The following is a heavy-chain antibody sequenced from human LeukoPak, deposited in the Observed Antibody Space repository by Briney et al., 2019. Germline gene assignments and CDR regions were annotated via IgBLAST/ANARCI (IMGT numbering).Heavy chain of an antibody. CDR2: IIPIFGTA. Sequence: ASVNVSCTASGGTFSSYAISWVRQAPGQGLEWMGGIIPIFGTANYAQKFQGRVTITADESTSTAYMELSSLRSGDTAVYYCARDGRAGLYGMDVWGQGTTVTVSS. J-gene: IGHJ6*02. CDR3: ARDGRAGLYGMDV. V-gene: IGHV1-69*13. CDR1: GGTFSSYA.